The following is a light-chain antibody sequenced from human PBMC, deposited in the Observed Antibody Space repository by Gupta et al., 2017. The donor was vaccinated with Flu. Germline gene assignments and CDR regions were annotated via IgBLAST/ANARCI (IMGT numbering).Light chain of an antibody. CDR1: SSDIGGYDY. CDR3: SSYTSANTVVV. CDR2: EVS. Sequence: SALTQPASVSGSPGQSIAISCTGTSSDIGGYDYVSWYQQHPGKAPKLMLFEVSRRPAGISDRFSGSRSGNTASLTISGLLAEDEAFYYCSSYTSANTVVVFGGGTKLTV. J-gene: IGLJ2*01. V-gene: IGLV2-14*01.